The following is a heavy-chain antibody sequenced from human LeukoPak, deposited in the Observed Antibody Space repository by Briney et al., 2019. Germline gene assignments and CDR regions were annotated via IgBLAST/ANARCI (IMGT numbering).Heavy chain of an antibody. Sequence: GGPLRLSCAASGFTFSSYGMHWVRQAPGKGLEWVAFIRYDGSNKYYADSVKGRFTISRDNSKNTLYLQMNSLRAEDTAVYYCANLTTRAADYWGQGTLVTVSS. CDR3: ANLTTRAADY. CDR2: IRYDGSNK. V-gene: IGHV3-30*02. CDR1: GFTFSSYG. D-gene: IGHD6-25*01. J-gene: IGHJ4*02.